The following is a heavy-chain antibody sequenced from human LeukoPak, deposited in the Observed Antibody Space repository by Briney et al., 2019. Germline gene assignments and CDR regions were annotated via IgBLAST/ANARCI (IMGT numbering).Heavy chain of an antibody. J-gene: IGHJ4*02. CDR2: VHYSGTA. D-gene: IGHD3-3*01. CDR3: ARGQPRGFLEWL. Sequence: PSETLSLTCTDSDGSITNYDWSWVRQPPGKGLEFIGHVHYSGTADYNPSLKSRVTISIDTSKKHFFLKLKSVTAADTAVYYCARGQPRGFLEWLWGPGTLVTVSS. V-gene: IGHV4-59*01. CDR1: DGSITNYD.